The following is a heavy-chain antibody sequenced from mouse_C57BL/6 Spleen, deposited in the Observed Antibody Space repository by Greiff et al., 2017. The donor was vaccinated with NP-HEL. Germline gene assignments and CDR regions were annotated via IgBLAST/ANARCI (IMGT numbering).Heavy chain of an antibody. CDR2: IYPGSGST. J-gene: IGHJ2*01. CDR3: ARVYYYGSSYFDY. CDR1: GYTFTSYW. V-gene: IGHV1-55*01. D-gene: IGHD1-1*01. Sequence: QVQLKQPGAELVKPGASVKMSCKASGYTFTSYWITWEKQRPGQGLEWIGDIYPGSGSTNYNEKFKSKATLTVDTSSSTAYMQLSSLTSEDSAVYYCARVYYYGSSYFDYWGQGTTLTVSS.